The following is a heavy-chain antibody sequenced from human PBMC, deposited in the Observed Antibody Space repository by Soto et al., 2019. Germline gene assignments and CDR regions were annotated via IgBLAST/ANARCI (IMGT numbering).Heavy chain of an antibody. CDR1: GFSLSTSGVG. CDR3: AHTLYYYDSSGYYDWFDP. D-gene: IGHD3-22*01. J-gene: IGHJ5*02. V-gene: IGHV2-5*02. Sequence: QITLKESGPTLVKPTQTLTLTCTFSGFSLSTSGVGVGWIRQHPGKALEWLALIYWDDDKRYSPSLKSRLPITKDTSKNHVVLTMTNMDPVDTATYYCAHTLYYYDSSGYYDWFDPWGQGTLVTVSS. CDR2: IYWDDDK.